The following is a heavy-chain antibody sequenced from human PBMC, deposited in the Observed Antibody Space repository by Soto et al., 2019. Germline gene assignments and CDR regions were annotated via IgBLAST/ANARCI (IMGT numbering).Heavy chain of an antibody. CDR3: AREMNSRLRRYYCWMHV. V-gene: IGHV3-21*01. Sequence: RSSSPSFGFTFTSDTMDSVHQAPGKGLEGVSSISSRSSYIYYADSPKGRFNIARDNDTYSLYLQMNSLRADATDLYFCAREMNSRLRRYYCWMHVWCRGTTVT. D-gene: IGHD4-17*01. J-gene: IGHJ6*02. CDR2: ISSRSSYI. CDR1: GFTFTSDT.